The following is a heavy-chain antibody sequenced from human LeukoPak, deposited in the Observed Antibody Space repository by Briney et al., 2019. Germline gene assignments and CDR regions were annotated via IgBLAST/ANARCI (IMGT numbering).Heavy chain of an antibody. D-gene: IGHD3-22*01. J-gene: IGHJ4*02. V-gene: IGHV3-23*01. Sequence: PGGSLRLSCAASGFTFSSYAMSWVRQAPGKGLEWVSAISGSGGSTYYADSVKGRFTISRDNSKNTLYLQMNSLRAEDTAVYYCARDRRYYYDSSTQMDYWGPGTLVTVSS. CDR1: GFTFSSYA. CDR3: ARDRRYYYDSSTQMDY. CDR2: ISGSGGST.